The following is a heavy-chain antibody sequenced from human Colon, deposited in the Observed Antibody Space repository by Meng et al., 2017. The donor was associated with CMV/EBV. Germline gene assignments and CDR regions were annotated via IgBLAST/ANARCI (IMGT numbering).Heavy chain of an antibody. Sequence: GSLRLSCAASGFTFDDYGMSWVRQAPGKGLEWVSTINWNGKTAGHADSVQGRFTISRDNARNSLYLEMNFLRAEDTAFYYCARAGHSGSYLPGLFDYWGQGALVTVSS. J-gene: IGHJ4*02. CDR1: GFTFDDYG. CDR3: ARAGHSGSYLPGLFDY. D-gene: IGHD1-26*01. V-gene: IGHV3-20*04. CDR2: INWNGKTA.